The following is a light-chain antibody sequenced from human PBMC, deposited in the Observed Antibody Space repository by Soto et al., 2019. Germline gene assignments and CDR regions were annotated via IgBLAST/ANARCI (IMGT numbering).Light chain of an antibody. V-gene: IGKV3-20*01. J-gene: IGKJ3*01. Sequence: EMVLTQSPGTLSLSPGERATLSCRASQRISSSYLAWYQKKPGQAPRLLVYGASSWVSGIPDRFSGSGSGTDFTLTISSLEPEDLAVYYCQQYGSSRFTFGPGTTVDIK. CDR3: QQYGSSRFT. CDR2: GAS. CDR1: QRISSSY.